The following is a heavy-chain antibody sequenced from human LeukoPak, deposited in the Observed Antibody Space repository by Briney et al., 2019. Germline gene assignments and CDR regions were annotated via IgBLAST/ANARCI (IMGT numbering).Heavy chain of an antibody. J-gene: IGHJ4*02. V-gene: IGHV3-7*03. CDR3: ARGGNYDILTGYIFDC. Sequence: GGSLRLSCAASGFTFSNYWMSWVRQAPGRGLEWVANIKHDGRDKHYADSVKGRFTIARDSAKNSLNLQMNSLRAEDTAVYYCARGGNYDILTGYIFDCWGQGTLVTVSS. D-gene: IGHD3-9*01. CDR2: IKHDGRDK. CDR1: GFTFSNYW.